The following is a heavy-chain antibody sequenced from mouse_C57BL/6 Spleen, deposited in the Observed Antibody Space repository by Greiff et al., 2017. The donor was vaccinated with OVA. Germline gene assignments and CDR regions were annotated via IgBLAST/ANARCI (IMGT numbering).Heavy chain of an antibody. J-gene: IGHJ1*03. CDR1: GFTFSDYY. Sequence: EVKLMESEGGLVQPGSSMKLSCTASGFTFSDYYMAWVRQVPEKGLEWVANINYDGSSTYYLDSLKSRFIISRDNAKNILYLQMSSLKSEDTATYYCARDDDYGSSAFDVWGTGTTVTVSS. D-gene: IGHD1-1*01. CDR2: INYDGSST. V-gene: IGHV5-16*01. CDR3: ARDDDYGSSAFDV.